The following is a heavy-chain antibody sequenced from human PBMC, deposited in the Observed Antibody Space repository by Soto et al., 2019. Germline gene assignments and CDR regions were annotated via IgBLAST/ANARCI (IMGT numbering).Heavy chain of an antibody. Sequence: QVQLVESGGGVVQPGRSLRLSCAASGFTFSSYGMHWVRQAPGKGLEWVAVIWYDGSNKYYADSVKGRFTISRDNSKNTLYLQMNSLRAEDTAVYYCAREVGFLTAMRFDYWGQGTLVTVSP. CDR2: IWYDGSNK. D-gene: IGHD2-21*02. CDR3: AREVGFLTAMRFDY. J-gene: IGHJ4*02. V-gene: IGHV3-33*01. CDR1: GFTFSSYG.